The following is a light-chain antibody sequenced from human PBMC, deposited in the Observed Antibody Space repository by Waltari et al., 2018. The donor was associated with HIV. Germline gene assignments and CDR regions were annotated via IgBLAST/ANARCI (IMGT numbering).Light chain of an antibody. CDR2: TAS. Sequence: DIQMTQSPSSLSASVGDRVTIACRASQSISSSLNWYQQKPGKAPKLLIYTASSLQSRVPSGFNGSGSGTDFTLTISSLQPEDFATYYCQQSYSIPYTFGQGTKLEIK. CDR1: QSISSS. V-gene: IGKV1-39*01. J-gene: IGKJ2*01. CDR3: QQSYSIPYT.